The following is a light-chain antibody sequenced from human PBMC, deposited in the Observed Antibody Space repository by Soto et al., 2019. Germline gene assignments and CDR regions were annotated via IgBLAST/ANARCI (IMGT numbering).Light chain of an antibody. Sequence: DIQMTQSPSSLSASVGDRVTITCRASQGISNYLAWYQQKPGKVPKLLIYAASTLQSGVPSRFSGSGSWTDFTLTTSSLQPEDVATYYCQKYNSAPLFTFGPGTKVDIK. V-gene: IGKV1-27*01. CDR3: QKYNSAPLFT. J-gene: IGKJ3*01. CDR2: AAS. CDR1: QGISNY.